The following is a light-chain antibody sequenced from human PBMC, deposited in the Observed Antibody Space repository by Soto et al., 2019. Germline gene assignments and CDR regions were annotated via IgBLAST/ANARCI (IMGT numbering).Light chain of an antibody. CDR3: AVWDDSLSGVV. J-gene: IGLJ3*02. CDR2: GNN. Sequence: QSVLTQPPSASGTPGQTVTISSSGGTSNIGTNYVSWYQHLPGTAPKLLIYGNNQRPSGVPDRFSGSKSGTSASLAISGLRSDDEADYYCAVWDDSLSGVVFGWGTKLTVL. CDR1: TSNIGTNY. V-gene: IGLV1-47*01.